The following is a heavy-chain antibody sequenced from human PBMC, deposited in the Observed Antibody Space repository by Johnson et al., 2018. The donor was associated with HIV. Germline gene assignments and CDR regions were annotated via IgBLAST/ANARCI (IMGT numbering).Heavy chain of an antibody. Sequence: VQLVESGGGLVQPGGSLRLSCAASGFTFSSYDMHWVRQATGKGLEWVSAIGTAGDTYYADSVKGRFTISRDNAKNTLYLQMNSLRAEDTAVYYCTRGWGYAFDVWGQGTMVTVSS. CDR3: TRGWGYAFDV. J-gene: IGHJ3*01. CDR2: IGTAGDT. V-gene: IGHV3-13*01. CDR1: GFTFSSYD. D-gene: IGHD3-10*01.